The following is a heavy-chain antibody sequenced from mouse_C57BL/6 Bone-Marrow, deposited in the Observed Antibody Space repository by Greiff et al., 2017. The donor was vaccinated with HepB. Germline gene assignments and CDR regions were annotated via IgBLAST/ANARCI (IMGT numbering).Heavy chain of an antibody. Sequence: QVQLQQPGAELVKPGASVKLSCKASGYTFTSYWMQWVKQRPGQGLEWIGEIDPSDSNTNYNQKFKGKATLTVDTSSSTAYMQLSSLTSEDSAVYYCARERNYYGSLYYAMDYWGQGTSVTVSS. CDR3: ARERNYYGSLYYAMDY. CDR2: IDPSDSNT. D-gene: IGHD1-1*01. CDR1: GYTFTSYW. V-gene: IGHV1-50*01. J-gene: IGHJ4*01.